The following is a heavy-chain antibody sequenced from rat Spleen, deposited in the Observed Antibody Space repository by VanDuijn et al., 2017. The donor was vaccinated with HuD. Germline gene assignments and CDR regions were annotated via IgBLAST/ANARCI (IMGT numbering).Heavy chain of an antibody. J-gene: IGHJ2*01. CDR2: IIYVGSRT. D-gene: IGHD1-12*03. V-gene: IGHV5-7*01. CDR3: TRDQDYYYDGYCPLFDY. CDR1: GFTFSDYN. Sequence: EVQLVESGGGLVQPGRSMKLSCAASGFTFSDYNMAWVRQAPKKGLEWVSTIIYVGSRTYYRVSVKGRFTISRDNAENTVYLQMNSLGSEDTTTYYCTRDQDYYYDGYCPLFDYWGQGVMVTVSS.